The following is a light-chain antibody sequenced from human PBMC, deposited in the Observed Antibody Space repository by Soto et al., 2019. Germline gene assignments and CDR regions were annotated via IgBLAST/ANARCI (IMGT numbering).Light chain of an antibody. V-gene: IGKV1-12*01. J-gene: IGKJ4*01. Sequence: DIQMTQSPSFVSASVGDRVTFTCRASQGISSWLGWYQQKPGKAPKLLIYAASSLQSGVPSRFSGSGSGTEFTLSISSLQPEDSATYYCQQTNSFPPTFGGGTKVEIK. CDR3: QQTNSFPPT. CDR1: QGISSW. CDR2: AAS.